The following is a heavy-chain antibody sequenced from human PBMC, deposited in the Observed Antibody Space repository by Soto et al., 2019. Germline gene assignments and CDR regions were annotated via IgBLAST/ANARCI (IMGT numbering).Heavy chain of an antibody. CDR3: AKAHSRGSYFDY. J-gene: IGHJ4*02. CDR2: ISGSGGST. CDR1: VFTFSSYA. Sequence: HPVGSLRLSCASSVFTFSSYAMSCVRQAPGKGLEWVSAISGSGGSTYYADSVKGRFTISRDNSKNTLYLQMNSLRAEDTAVYYCAKAHSRGSYFDYLGQGTLVNVSS. D-gene: IGHD6-19*01. V-gene: IGHV3-23*01.